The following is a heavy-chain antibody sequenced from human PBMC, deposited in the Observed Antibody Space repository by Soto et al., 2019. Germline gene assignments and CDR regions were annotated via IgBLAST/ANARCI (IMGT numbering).Heavy chain of an antibody. CDR1: GYSFTRYW. Sequence: PGESLTITCTCSGYSFTRYWIDGVRQMPGKGLEWMGIIYPGDSDTRYSPSFQGQVTISADKSISTAYLQWSSLKASDTAMYYCARVLGPHRGAYYFDYWGQGTLVTVSS. CDR2: IYPGDSDT. J-gene: IGHJ4*02. D-gene: IGHD3-10*01. CDR3: ARVLGPHRGAYYFDY. V-gene: IGHV5-51*01.